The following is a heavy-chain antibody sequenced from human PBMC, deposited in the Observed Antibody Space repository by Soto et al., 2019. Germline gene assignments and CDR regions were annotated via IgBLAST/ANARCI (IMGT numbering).Heavy chain of an antibody. CDR3: AAGGLYYGDSVKTFDS. CDR2: IVVGSGNT. J-gene: IGHJ4*02. CDR1: GFTFTSSA. V-gene: IGHV1-58*02. Sequence: SVKVSCKASGFTFTSSAMQWVRQARGQRLEWIGWIVVGSGNTNYAQKFRERVTLTRDMSTSTAYMELSSLRSEDTAVYYCAAGGLYYGDSVKTFDSWGQGTLVTVSS. D-gene: IGHD4-17*01.